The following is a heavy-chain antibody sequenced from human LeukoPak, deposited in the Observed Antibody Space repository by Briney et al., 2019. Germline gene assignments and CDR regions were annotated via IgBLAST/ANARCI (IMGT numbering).Heavy chain of an antibody. J-gene: IGHJ4*02. V-gene: IGHV4-39*01. Sequence: SETLSLTCIVSGGSISSNSFYWGWIRQPPGKGLEWIGSIYYSGSTYYNPSLKSRVTISVDTSKNQFSLKLRSVTAAYTAVYYCGHSGIYYLFDYWGQGSLVTVSS. CDR3: GHSGIYYLFDY. CDR1: GGSISSNSFY. D-gene: IGHD1-26*01. CDR2: IYYSGST.